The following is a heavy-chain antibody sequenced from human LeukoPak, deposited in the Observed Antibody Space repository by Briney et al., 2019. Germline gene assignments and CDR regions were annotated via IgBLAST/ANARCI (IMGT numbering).Heavy chain of an antibody. J-gene: IGHJ4*02. CDR3: ARAQYSSSWYYPGDFDY. Sequence: PSETLSLTCTVSGGSISSYYWSWIRQPPGEGLEWIGYIYYSGSTNYNPSLKSRVTISVDTSKNQFSLKLSSVTAADTAVYYCARAQYSSSWYYPGDFDYWGQGTLVTVSS. D-gene: IGHD6-13*01. CDR2: IYYSGST. V-gene: IGHV4-59*01. CDR1: GGSISSYY.